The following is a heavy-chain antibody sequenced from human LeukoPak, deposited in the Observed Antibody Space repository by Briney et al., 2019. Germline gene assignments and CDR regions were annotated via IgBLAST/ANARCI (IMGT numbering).Heavy chain of an antibody. Sequence: PGGSLRLSCAASGFTVSSSHVTWVRQAVGKGLEWVSFIYSGGDTSYADSVKGRFTISRDNSKNTLYLQMNSLRAEDTAVYYCARVYNYVFDYWGQGTLVTVSS. CDR3: ARVYNYVFDY. CDR1: GFTVSSSH. D-gene: IGHD3-10*02. CDR2: IYSGGDT. J-gene: IGHJ4*01. V-gene: IGHV3-53*01.